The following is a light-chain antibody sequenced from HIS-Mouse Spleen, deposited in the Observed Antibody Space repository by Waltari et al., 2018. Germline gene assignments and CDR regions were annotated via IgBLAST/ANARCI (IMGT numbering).Light chain of an antibody. CDR2: EGS. Sequence: QSALTQPASVSGSPGPSTTISCPGTSSDVGSYNLFSWYQQHPGKAPKLMIYEGSKRPSGVSNRFSGSKSGNTASLTISGLQAEDEADYYCCSYAGSSTFVVFGGGTKLTVL. CDR1: SSDVGSYNL. J-gene: IGLJ2*01. V-gene: IGLV2-23*03. CDR3: CSYAGSSTFVV.